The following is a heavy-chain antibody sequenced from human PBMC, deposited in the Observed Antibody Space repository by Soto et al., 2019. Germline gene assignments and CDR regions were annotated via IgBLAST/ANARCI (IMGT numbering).Heavy chain of an antibody. V-gene: IGHV4-59*08. CDR1: SGPDRSHX. J-gene: IGHJ6*02. Sequence: XXXPSETLSLTCTVSSGPDRSHXXGWIXXPPGRGLEWIGYVYYTGDTAYNPSLRGRVTISADTSTNDISLTLNSVTAADTAVYYCVRQGIDYLHGLVDVWGQGTTVSVSS. CDR2: VYYTGDT. D-gene: IGHD4-17*01. CDR3: VRQGIDYLHGLVDV.